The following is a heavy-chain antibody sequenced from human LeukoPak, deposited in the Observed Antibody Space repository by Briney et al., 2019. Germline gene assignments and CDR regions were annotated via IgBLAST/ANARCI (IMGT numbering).Heavy chain of an antibody. CDR2: ISSSSSTI. J-gene: IGHJ6*03. V-gene: IGHV3-48*01. CDR3: ASGGYCSSTSCYNYYYYYMDV. Sequence: PGGSLRLSCAASGFTFSSYSMNWVRQAPGKGLEWVSYISSSSSTIYYADSVKGRFTISRDNAKSSLYLQMNSLRAEDTAVYYCASGGYCSSTSCYNYYYYYMDVWGKGTTVTVSS. D-gene: IGHD2-2*02. CDR1: GFTFSSYS.